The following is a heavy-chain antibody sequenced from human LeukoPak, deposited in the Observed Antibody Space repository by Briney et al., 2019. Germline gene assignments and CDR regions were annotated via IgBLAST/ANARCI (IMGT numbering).Heavy chain of an antibody. CDR1: GGSISSYY. CDR3: ARGGYYGSGNDFRFDP. Sequence: PSETLSLTCIVSGGSISSYYWSWIRQPAGKGLEWIGRLYSSGDTNYNPSLKSRVTISVETSKNQFSLKLKSVTAADTAVYYCARGGYYGSGNDFRFDPWGQGTLVTVSS. D-gene: IGHD3-10*01. V-gene: IGHV4-4*07. CDR2: LYSSGDT. J-gene: IGHJ5*02.